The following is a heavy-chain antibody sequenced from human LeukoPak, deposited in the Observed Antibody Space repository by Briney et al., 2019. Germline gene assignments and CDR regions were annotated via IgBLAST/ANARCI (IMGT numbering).Heavy chain of an antibody. CDR3: PRERIYFGSGQDLSDARLFYYYGMDV. Sequence: GGSLRLSCAASGFTFSSYWMNWGRHAPGKGLGWVSRMASDGSSTTYADSVKARFSISTANAKNTLYLQMNSLRVANTAVYCCPRERIYFGSGQDLSDARLFYYYGMDVWGQGTTVTVSS. V-gene: IGHV3-74*01. CDR1: GFTFSSYW. CDR2: MASDGSST. D-gene: IGHD3-10*01. J-gene: IGHJ6*02.